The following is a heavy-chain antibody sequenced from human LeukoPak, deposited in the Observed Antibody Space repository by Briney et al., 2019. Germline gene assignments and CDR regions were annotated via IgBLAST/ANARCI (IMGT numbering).Heavy chain of an antibody. CDR2: INHSGST. CDR1: GGSFSGYY. Sequence: KPSETLSLTCGVSGGSFSGYYWSWIRQPPGKGLEWNGEINHSGSTNYNPSLKSRVTLSVDTSKNQFSLKLTSVTAADTAVYYCARGVSSSWNRFDPWGQGTLVTVSS. J-gene: IGHJ5*02. V-gene: IGHV4-34*01. D-gene: IGHD6-13*01. CDR3: ARGVSSSWNRFDP.